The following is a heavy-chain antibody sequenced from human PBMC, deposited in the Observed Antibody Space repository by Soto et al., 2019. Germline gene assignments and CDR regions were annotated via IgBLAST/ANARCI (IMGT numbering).Heavy chain of an antibody. J-gene: IGHJ5*02. V-gene: IGHV3-74*01. Sequence: PGGSLRLSCAASGFTFSNYWMHWVRQAPGKGLVWVSRVNGDGSSTFYADSVKGRFTISRDNAENTVYLQMNSLRAEDTAVYYCAREEWELHWFDPWGQGTLVTVSS. D-gene: IGHD1-26*01. CDR1: GFTFSNYW. CDR3: AREEWELHWFDP. CDR2: VNGDGSST.